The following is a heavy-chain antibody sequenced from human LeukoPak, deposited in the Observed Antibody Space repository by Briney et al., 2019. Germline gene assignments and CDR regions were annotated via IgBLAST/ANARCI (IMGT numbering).Heavy chain of an antibody. J-gene: IGHJ4*02. Sequence: GGSLRLSCATSGFTFSSHWMTWVRQAPGKGLEWVANIQHDGSDKSYLHSVTGRFTISRDNAKNSLYLQMNSLRAEDTAVYYCARVPTSRRDGPPCWPLWDYWGQGTQVTVSS. CDR3: ARVPTSRRDGPPCWPLWDY. V-gene: IGHV3-7*01. CDR1: GFTFSSHW. D-gene: IGHD2-21*01. CDR2: IQHDGSDK.